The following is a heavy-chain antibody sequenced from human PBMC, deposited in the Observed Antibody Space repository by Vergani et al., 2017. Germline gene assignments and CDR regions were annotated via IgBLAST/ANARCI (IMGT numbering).Heavy chain of an antibody. D-gene: IGHD3-22*01. J-gene: IGHJ6*02. CDR2: IIPILGIA. CDR3: ARELAYYDSPTYYYYGMDV. V-gene: IGHV1-69*08. CDR1: GGTFSSYT. Sequence: QVQLVQSGAEVKKPGSSVKVSCKASGGTFSSYTISWVRQAPGQGLEWMGRIIPILGIANYAQKFQGRVTITADKSTSTAYMELSSLRSEDTAVYYCARELAYYDSPTYYYYGMDVWGQGTTVTVSS.